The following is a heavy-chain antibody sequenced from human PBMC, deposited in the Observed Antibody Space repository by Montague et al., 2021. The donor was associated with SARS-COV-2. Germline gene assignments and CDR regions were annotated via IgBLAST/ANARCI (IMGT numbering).Heavy chain of an antibody. Sequence: SLRLSCAASGFTFSSYNMNWVRQAPGKGLEWVSSISSSSSYIYYADSVKGRFTISRDNAKNSLYLQMNNLRAEDTAVYYCARDPLDYGLWSSGSYYNAYYYYYGMDVWGQGTTVTVSS. J-gene: IGHJ6*02. D-gene: IGHD3-10*01. CDR2: ISSSSSYI. V-gene: IGHV3-21*01. CDR1: GFTFSSYN. CDR3: ARDPLDYGLWSSGSYYNAYYYYYGMDV.